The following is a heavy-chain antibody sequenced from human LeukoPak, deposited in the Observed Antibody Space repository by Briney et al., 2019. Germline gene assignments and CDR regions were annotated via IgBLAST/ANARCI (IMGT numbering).Heavy chain of an antibody. CDR2: IKQDGSEK. D-gene: IGHD2-2*01. V-gene: IGHV3-7*01. J-gene: IGHJ5*02. Sequence: VGSLSLSCVVSGFTFNRYWMNWVRQAPGKGLEWVANIKQDGSEKNYVDSVKGRFTISRDNAKDSLYLQMNSLRAEDTAVYYCVREDDTKVPAQRGDWFDPWGQGTLVTVSS. CDR1: GFTFNRYW. CDR3: VREDDTKVPAQRGDWFDP.